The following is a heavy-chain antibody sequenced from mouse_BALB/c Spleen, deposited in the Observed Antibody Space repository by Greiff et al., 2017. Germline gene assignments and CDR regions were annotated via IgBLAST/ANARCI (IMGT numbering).Heavy chain of an antibody. CDR3: ARHERSDY. J-gene: IGHJ4*01. V-gene: IGHV5-12-2*01. CDR2: ISNGGGST. Sequence: EVMLVESGGGLVQPGGSLKLSCAASGFTFSSYTMSWVRQTPEKRLEWVAYISNGGGSTYYPDTVKGRFTISRDNAKNTLYLQMSSLKSEDTAMYYCARHERSDYWGQGTSVTVSS. CDR1: GFTFSSYT.